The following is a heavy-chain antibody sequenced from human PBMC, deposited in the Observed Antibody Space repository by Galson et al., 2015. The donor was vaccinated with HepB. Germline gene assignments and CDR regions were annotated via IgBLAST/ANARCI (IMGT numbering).Heavy chain of an antibody. CDR3: TFLTTEYPKVGLGAEYFQH. J-gene: IGHJ1*01. Sequence: SLRLSCAASEFTFSGSAMHWVRQASGKGLEWVGRIRSKANSYATAYAASVKGRFTISRDDSKNTAYLQRNSLKTEDTAVYYCTFLTTEYPKVGLGAEYFQHWGQGTMVTVSS. D-gene: IGHD3-9*01. V-gene: IGHV3-73*01. CDR2: IRSKANSYAT. CDR1: EFTFSGSA.